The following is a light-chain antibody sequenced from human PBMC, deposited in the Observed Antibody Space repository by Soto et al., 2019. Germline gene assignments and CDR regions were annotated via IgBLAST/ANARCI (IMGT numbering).Light chain of an antibody. J-gene: IGLJ3*02. CDR3: ISYAGSSIWV. V-gene: IGLV2-14*01. Sequence: QSALTQPASVSGSPGQSITISCTGTSSDVGGYNYVSWYQQHPGKAPKLMIYEVGNRPSGVSNRFSGSKSGNTASLTVSGLQAEDEADYYCISYAGSSIWVFGGGTKLTVL. CDR2: EVG. CDR1: SSDVGGYNY.